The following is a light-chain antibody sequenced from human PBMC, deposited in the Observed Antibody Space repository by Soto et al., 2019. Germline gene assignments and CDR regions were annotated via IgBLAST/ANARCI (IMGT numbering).Light chain of an antibody. Sequence: ETVLTQSPGTLSLSPGERATLSCRASQSVRSNYLAWYQQKPGQAPRLLIYGASSRATGIPDRFSGSGSGTDFTLTISRLEPEDFAVYYCQQYGSSPLTFGGGTKVEIK. V-gene: IGKV3-20*01. CDR3: QQYGSSPLT. CDR1: QSVRSNY. CDR2: GAS. J-gene: IGKJ4*01.